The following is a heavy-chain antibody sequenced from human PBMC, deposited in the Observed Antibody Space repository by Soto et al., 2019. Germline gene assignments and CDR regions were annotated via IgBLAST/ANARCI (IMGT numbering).Heavy chain of an antibody. V-gene: IGHV2-5*02. CDR3: AHGSGWLFDY. D-gene: IGHD6-19*01. CDR1: GFSLSSSHVA. Sequence: QITLKESGPTLVKPTQTLTLTCTFTGFSLSSSHVAVGWIRQPPGKAPECLAFIYWDGNEHYSPSLRSRLTLTKDTPKNQLFLTMADMDPEDTATYFCAHGSGWLFDYWGQRTRVTVSS. CDR2: IYWDGNE. J-gene: IGHJ4*02.